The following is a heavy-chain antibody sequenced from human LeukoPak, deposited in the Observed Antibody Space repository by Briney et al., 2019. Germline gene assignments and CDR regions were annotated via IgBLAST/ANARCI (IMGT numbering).Heavy chain of an antibody. D-gene: IGHD6-13*01. CDR2: IYHSGST. CDR1: GGSISSGGYS. V-gene: IGHV4-30-2*01. Sequence: SQTLSLTCAVSGGSISSGGYSWSWIRQPPGKGLEWIGYIYHSGSTYYNPSLKGRVTISVDRSKNQFSLKLSSVTAADTAVYYCARVFWSSISWYVQHWGQGTLVTVSS. CDR3: ARVFWSSISWYVQH. J-gene: IGHJ1*01.